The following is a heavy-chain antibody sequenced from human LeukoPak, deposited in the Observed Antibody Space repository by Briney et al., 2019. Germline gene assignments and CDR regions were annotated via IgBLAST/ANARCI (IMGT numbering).Heavy chain of an antibody. Sequence: PGGSLRLSCIASGFTFSSHWMNWVRQAPGKGLEWVANIMQDGSEKYYVDSVKGRFIISRDNAKNSLYLQMNSLRAEDTAVYYCARESTKYGAYVSGFDSWGQGTMGTVSS. CDR3: ARESTKYGAYVSGFDS. CDR2: IMQDGSEK. V-gene: IGHV3-7*01. CDR1: GFTFSSHW. D-gene: IGHD4-17*01. J-gene: IGHJ3*01.